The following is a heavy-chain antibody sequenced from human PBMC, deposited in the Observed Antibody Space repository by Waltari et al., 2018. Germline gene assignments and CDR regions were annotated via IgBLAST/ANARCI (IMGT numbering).Heavy chain of an antibody. V-gene: IGHV1-46*01. J-gene: IGHJ6*02. CDR1: GYTFTSYY. CDR2: INPSGGST. D-gene: IGHD3-10*01. Sequence: QVQLVQSGAEVKKPGASVKVSCKASGYTFTSYYMHWVRQAPGQGLEWMGIINPSGGSTSYAQKVQGRVTMTRDTSTSTVYMELSSLRSEDTAVYYCARTRRGITMVQGGSRGMDVWGQGTTVTVSS. CDR3: ARTRRGITMVQGGSRGMDV.